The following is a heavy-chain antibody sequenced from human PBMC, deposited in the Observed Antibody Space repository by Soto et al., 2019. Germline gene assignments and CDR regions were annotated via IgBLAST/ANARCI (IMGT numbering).Heavy chain of an antibody. CDR3: ARPYVTKPYYYGMDV. CDR2: IYYSGST. V-gene: IGHV4-39*01. D-gene: IGHD4-17*01. J-gene: IGHJ6*02. Sequence: SETLSLTCTVSGGSISSSSYYWGWIRQPPGKGLEWIGSIYYSGSTYYNPSLKSRVTISVDTSKNQFSLKLSSVTAADTAVYYCARPYVTKPYYYGMDVWGQGTTVTVSS. CDR1: GGSISSSSYY.